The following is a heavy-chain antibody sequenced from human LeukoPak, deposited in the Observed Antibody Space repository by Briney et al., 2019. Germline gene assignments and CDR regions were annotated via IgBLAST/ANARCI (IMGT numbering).Heavy chain of an antibody. CDR2: IYPGDSDI. V-gene: IGHV5-51*01. CDR1: GYSFTSYW. J-gene: IGHJ3*02. CDR3: ARRNDAFDI. Sequence: GESLKISCKGSGYSFTSYWIGWVRQMPGKGLEWMGIIYPGDSDIRYSPSLQGEVTISADKSITTAYLQWSSLKASDTAMYYCARRNDAFDIWGQGTMVTVSS. D-gene: IGHD1-14*01.